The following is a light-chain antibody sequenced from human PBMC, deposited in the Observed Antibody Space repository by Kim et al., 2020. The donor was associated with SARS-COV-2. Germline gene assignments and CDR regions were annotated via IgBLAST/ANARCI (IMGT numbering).Light chain of an antibody. CDR2: QDS. Sequence: SSELTQPPSVSVSPGQTASITCSGDKLGDNYVRWYQQKPGQSPVLVIYQDSKRPSGIPERFSGSNSGNTATLTISGTQAMDEADYYCQAWDSSTADVVFGGGTQLTVL. CDR1: KLGDNY. J-gene: IGLJ2*01. CDR3: QAWDSSTADVV. V-gene: IGLV3-1*01.